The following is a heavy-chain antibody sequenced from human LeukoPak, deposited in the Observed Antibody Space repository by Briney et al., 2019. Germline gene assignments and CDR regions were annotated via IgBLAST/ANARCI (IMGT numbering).Heavy chain of an antibody. CDR1: GGSVSSGSYY. J-gene: IGHJ6*03. D-gene: IGHD3-3*01. CDR3: ARAASDFWSGYYYYYMDV. V-gene: IGHV4-61*01. CDR2: IYYSGST. Sequence: SETLSLTCTVSGGSVSSGSYYWSCIRQPPGKGLDWIGYIYYSGSTNYNPSLKSRVTISVDTSKNQFSLKLSSVTAADTAVYYCARAASDFWSGYYYYYMDVWGKGTTVTVSS.